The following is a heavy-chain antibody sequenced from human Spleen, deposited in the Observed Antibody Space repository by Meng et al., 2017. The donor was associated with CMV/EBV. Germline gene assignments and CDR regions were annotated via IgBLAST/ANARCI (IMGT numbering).Heavy chain of an antibody. J-gene: IGHJ4*02. V-gene: IGHV3-21*01. CDR1: GFTFSSYS. CDR3: ARDRGSSSWSRFDY. CDR2: ISSSSSYI. Sequence: AYGFTFSSYSMNWVRQTPGKGLEWVSSISSSSSYIYYADSVKGRFTISRDNAKNSLYLQMNSLRAEDTAVYYCARDRGSSSWSRFDYWGQGTLVTVSS. D-gene: IGHD6-13*01.